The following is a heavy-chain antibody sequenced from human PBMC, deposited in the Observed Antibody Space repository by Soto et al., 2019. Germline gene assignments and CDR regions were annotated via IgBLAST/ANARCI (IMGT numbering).Heavy chain of an antibody. CDR3: ARHETFLGYYDILTGFDPSNAFDI. V-gene: IGHV4-39*01. D-gene: IGHD3-9*01. J-gene: IGHJ3*02. CDR1: GGSISSSSYY. CDR2: IYYSGST. Sequence: PSETLSLTCTVSGGSISSSSYYWGWIRQPPGKGLEWIGSIYYSGSTYYNPSLKSRVTISVDTSKNQFSLKLSSVTAADTAVYYCARHETFLGYYDILTGFDPSNAFDIWGQGTMVTVSS.